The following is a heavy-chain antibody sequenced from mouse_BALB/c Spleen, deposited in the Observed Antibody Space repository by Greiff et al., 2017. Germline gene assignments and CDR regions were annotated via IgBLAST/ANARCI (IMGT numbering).Heavy chain of an antibody. J-gene: IGHJ2*01. CDR1: GFTFSSFG. V-gene: IGHV5-17*02. Sequence: EVQLVESGGGLVQPGGSRKLSCAASGFTFSSFGMHWVRQAPEKGLEWVAYISSGSSTIYYADTVKGRFTISRDNPKNTLFLQMTSLRSEDTAMYYCARSDDCVYFDDWGQGTTLTVSS. D-gene: IGHD2-4*01. CDR3: ARSDDCVYFDD. CDR2: ISSGSSTI.